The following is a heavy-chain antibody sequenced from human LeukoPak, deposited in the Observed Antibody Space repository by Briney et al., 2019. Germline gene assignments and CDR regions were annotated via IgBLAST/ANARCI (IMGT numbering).Heavy chain of an antibody. CDR1: GGSFSGYY. D-gene: IGHD3-3*02. V-gene: IGHV4-59*01. CDR2: IYYSGST. CDR3: ARSLSHFWSGFLTDY. J-gene: IGHJ4*02. Sequence: TSSETLSLTCAVYGGSFSGYYWSWIRQPPGKGLEWIGYIYYSGSTNYNPSLKSRVTISVDTSKNQFSLKLSSVTAADTAVYYCARSLSHFWSGFLTDYWGQGTLVTVSS.